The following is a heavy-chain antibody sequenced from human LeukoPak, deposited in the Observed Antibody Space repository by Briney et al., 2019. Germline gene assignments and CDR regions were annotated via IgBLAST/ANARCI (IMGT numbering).Heavy chain of an antibody. CDR2: ISNNEYIT. J-gene: IGHJ4*02. V-gene: IGHV3-64*04. CDR1: GFTFSSYA. CDR3: AKGSSTSCYAANDF. Sequence: GGSLRLSCSASGFTFSSYALHWVRQAPGKGLEFVSGISNNEYITYHADSVKGRFTISRDNSKNTLYLQMNSLRAEDTAIYYCAKGSSTSCYAANDFWGQGTLVTVSS. D-gene: IGHD2-2*01.